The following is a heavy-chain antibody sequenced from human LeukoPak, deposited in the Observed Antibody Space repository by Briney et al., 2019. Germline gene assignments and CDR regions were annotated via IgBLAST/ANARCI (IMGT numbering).Heavy chain of an antibody. V-gene: IGHV3-53*01. CDR1: GFTVSSNY. D-gene: IGHD3-3*01. J-gene: IGHJ4*02. CDR3: ARAKRGYYDSYYFDY. Sequence: GGSLRLSCAASGFTVSSNYMSWVRQAPGKGLEWVSVIYSGGSTYYADSVKGRFTISRDNSKNTLYLRMNSLRAEDTAVYYCARAKRGYYDSYYFDYWGQGTLVTVSS. CDR2: IYSGGST.